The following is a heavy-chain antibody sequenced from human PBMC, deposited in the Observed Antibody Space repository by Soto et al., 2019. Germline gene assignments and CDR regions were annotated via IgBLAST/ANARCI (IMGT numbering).Heavy chain of an antibody. Sequence: GASVKVSCKASGYTFTSYYMHWVRQAPGQGLEWMGIINPSGGSTSYAQKFQGRVTMTRDTSTRTVYMELSSLRSEDTAVYYCAKDKRGFVIAAAGTGYYGMDVWGQGTTVTVSS. CDR2: INPSGGST. CDR3: AKDKRGFVIAAAGTGYYGMDV. J-gene: IGHJ6*02. V-gene: IGHV1-46*01. CDR1: GYTFTSYY. D-gene: IGHD6-13*01.